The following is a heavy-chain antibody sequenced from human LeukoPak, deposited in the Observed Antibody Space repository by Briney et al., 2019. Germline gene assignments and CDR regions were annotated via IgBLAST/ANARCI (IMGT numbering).Heavy chain of an antibody. CDR1: GFTFSSYA. D-gene: IGHD3-22*01. CDR2: ISGSGGST. J-gene: IGHJ3*02. Sequence: GGSLRLSCAASGFTFSSYAMSWVRQAPGKGLEWVSTISGSGGSTYYADSVKGRFTISRDNSKNTLYLQMNSLRAEETAVYYCAKPTYCSTLLHAFDIWGQGTMVTVSS. CDR3: AKPTYCSTLLHAFDI. V-gene: IGHV3-23*01.